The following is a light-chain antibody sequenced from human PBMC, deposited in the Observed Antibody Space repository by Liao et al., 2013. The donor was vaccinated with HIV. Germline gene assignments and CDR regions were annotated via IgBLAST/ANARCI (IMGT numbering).Light chain of an antibody. Sequence: SYELTQPPSVSVSPGQTARITCSGDALPKQYAYWYQQKPGQAPVMVIYKDTERPSGIPERFSGSSSGTTVTLTISGVQAEDEVDYYCQSADSSGTCPVFGGGTKLTVL. CDR1: ALPKQY. CDR2: KDT. J-gene: IGLJ3*02. CDR3: QSADSSGTCPV. V-gene: IGLV3-25*03.